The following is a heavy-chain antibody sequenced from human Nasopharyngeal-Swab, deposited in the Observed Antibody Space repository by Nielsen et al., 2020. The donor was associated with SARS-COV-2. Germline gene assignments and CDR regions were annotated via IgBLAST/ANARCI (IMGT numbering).Heavy chain of an antibody. V-gene: IGHV3-23*01. Sequence: GGSLRLSCAASGFTFSSYAMSWVRQAPGKGLEWVSISSGSGDTTYYADSVNDRFTISRDNSKNTPYLQMNSLRVEDTALYYCSKAPYLRGLDVWGQGTTVTVSS. CDR3: SKAPYLRGLDV. CDR1: GFTFSSYA. CDR2: SSGSGDTT. J-gene: IGHJ6*02. D-gene: IGHD2-21*01.